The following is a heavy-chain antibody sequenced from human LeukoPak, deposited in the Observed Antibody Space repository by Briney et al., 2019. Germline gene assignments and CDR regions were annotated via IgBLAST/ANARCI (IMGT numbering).Heavy chain of an antibody. CDR1: GYSISSAYY. CDR3: ARGITGRGRFDP. V-gene: IGHV4-38-2*02. CDR2: IYDSGTS. J-gene: IGHJ5*02. Sequence: SETLSLTCTVSGYSISSAYYWGWIRQPPGKGLEWIGSIYDSGTSYYNPSLKSRLTMSIDTSKSQFFLNLSSLTAADTAVYYCARGITGRGRFDPWGQGTLVTVSS. D-gene: IGHD3-10*01.